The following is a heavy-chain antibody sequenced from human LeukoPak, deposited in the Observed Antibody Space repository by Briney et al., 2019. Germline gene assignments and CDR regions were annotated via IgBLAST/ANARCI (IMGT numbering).Heavy chain of an antibody. CDR1: GGSISSSSYY. J-gene: IGHJ4*02. V-gene: IGHV4-39*07. D-gene: IGHD5-24*01. CDR3: ARTDRWYFDY. CDR2: IYYSGST. Sequence: SETLSLTCTVSGGSISSSSYYWGWIRQPPGKVLEWIGSIYYSGSTYYNPSLKSRVTISVDTSKNQFSLKLSSVTAADTAVYYCARTDRWYFDYWGQGTLVTVSS.